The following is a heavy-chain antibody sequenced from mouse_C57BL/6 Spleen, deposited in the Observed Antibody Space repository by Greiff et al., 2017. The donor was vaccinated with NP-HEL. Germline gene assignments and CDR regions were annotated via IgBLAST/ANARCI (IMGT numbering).Heavy chain of an antibody. CDR2: ISSGGDYI. J-gene: IGHJ2*01. CDR3: TRDGGNGNYPYYFDY. Sequence: EVKLMESGEGLVKPGGSLKLSCAASGFTFSSYAMSWVRQTPEKRLEWVAYISSGGDYIYYAGTVKGRFTISRDNARNTRYLQMSSLKSEDTAMYYCTRDGGNGNYPYYFDYWGQGTTLTVSS. CDR1: GFTFSSYA. D-gene: IGHD2-1*01. V-gene: IGHV5-9-1*02.